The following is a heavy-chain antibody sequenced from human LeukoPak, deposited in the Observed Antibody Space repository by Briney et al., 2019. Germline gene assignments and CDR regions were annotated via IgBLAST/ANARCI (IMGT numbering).Heavy chain of an antibody. Sequence: SETLSLTCTVSGDSISSGGYYWSWIRQHPGKGLEWIGYIYYSGSTYYNPSLKSRVTISVDTSKNQFSLKLSSVTAADTAVYYCARGRGWYGSGSYDYWGQGTRVTVSS. J-gene: IGHJ4*02. D-gene: IGHD3-10*01. CDR1: GDSISSGGYY. CDR2: IYYSGST. V-gene: IGHV4-31*03. CDR3: ARGRGWYGSGSYDY.